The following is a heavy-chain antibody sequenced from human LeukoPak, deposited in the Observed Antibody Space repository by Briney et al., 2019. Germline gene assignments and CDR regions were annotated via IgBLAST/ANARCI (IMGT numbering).Heavy chain of an antibody. J-gene: IGHJ4*02. V-gene: IGHV1-69*01. D-gene: IGHD6-13*01. Sequence: SVKVSCNASGGNFNIYAVSWVRQAPGQGLDWMGGIIPIFGTPNYAQYFQGRVTITADESTSTAYMELSSLRSEDTAVYYCASGRQQLVTRFDYWGQGTLVTVSS. CDR1: GGNFNIYA. CDR2: IIPIFGTP. CDR3: ASGRQQLVTRFDY.